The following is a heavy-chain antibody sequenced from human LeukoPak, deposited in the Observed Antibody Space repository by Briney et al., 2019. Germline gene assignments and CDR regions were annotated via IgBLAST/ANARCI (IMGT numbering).Heavy chain of an antibody. J-gene: IGHJ4*02. CDR3: ATVWRGREGYLDY. D-gene: IGHD1-26*01. CDR1: GGSISSGSYY. CDR2: IYISGTT. V-gene: IGHV4-61*02. Sequence: PSQTLSLTCTVSGGSISSGSYYWSWIRQPAGKGLEWIGRIYISGTTNYNPSLKSRVTISVDTSKNQFSLKLGSVTAADTAVYYCATVWRGREGYLDYWGQGILVTVSS.